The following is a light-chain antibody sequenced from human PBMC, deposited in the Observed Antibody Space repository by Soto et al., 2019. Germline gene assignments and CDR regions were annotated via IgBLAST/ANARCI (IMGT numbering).Light chain of an antibody. CDR1: RRVTAN. CDR3: QQCDNWPPFT. V-gene: IGKV3-15*01. CDR2: GPS. Sequence: VLTRPQAPLSLSPGEKAPPSGGAGRRVTANLPGYQQKPAQAPRLLIYGPSTRATGIPARFIGSGSGTEFTLTISSLQSEDFAVYYCQQCDNWPPFTFGQGTKLEIK. J-gene: IGKJ2*01.